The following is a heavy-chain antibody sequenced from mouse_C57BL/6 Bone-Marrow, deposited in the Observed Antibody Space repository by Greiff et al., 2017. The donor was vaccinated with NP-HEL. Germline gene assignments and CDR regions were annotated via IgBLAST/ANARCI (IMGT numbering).Heavy chain of an antibody. CDR1: GFTFSSYA. D-gene: IGHD4-1*01. CDR2: ISDGGSYT. V-gene: IGHV5-4*01. J-gene: IGHJ2*01. Sequence: EVKLVESGGGLVKPGGSLKLSYAASGFTFSSYAMSWVRQTPEKRLEWVATISDGGSYTYYPDNVKGRFTISRDNAKNNLYLQMSHLKSEDTAMYYCARDVVSGTDYWGQGTTLTVSS. CDR3: ARDVVSGTDY.